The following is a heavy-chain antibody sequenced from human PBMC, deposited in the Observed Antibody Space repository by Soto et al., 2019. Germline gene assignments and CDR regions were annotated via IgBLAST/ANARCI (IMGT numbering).Heavy chain of an antibody. CDR3: ARDGRIDSSGPKVGFLD. Sequence: QVQLQESGPGLVKPSQTLSLTCTVSGGSISSGDYYWSWIRQPPGKGLEWIGYIYYSGSTYYNPSLKSRVTISVDTSKNQFSLKLSSVTAADTAVYYCARDGRIDSSGPKVGFLDWGQGTLVTVSS. J-gene: IGHJ4*02. CDR1: GGSISSGDYY. D-gene: IGHD3-22*01. V-gene: IGHV4-30-4*01. CDR2: IYYSGST.